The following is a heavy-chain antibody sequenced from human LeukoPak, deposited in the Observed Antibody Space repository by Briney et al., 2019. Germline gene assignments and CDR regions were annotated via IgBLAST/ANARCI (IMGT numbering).Heavy chain of an antibody. D-gene: IGHD2/OR15-2a*01. Sequence: SQTLSLTCTVSGGSISSSTYYWSWIRQSPGKGLEWIGYIYYSGSTNYNPSLKSRVTISVDTSKNEFSLKLSSVTAADTAVYYCARILSTGYPDYWGQGTLVTVSS. CDR3: ARILSTGYPDY. CDR1: GGSISSSTYY. V-gene: IGHV4-61*01. CDR2: IYYSGST. J-gene: IGHJ4*02.